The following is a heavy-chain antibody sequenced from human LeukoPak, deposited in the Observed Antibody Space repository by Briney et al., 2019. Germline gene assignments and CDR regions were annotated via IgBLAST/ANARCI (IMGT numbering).Heavy chain of an antibody. CDR1: GYSFTSYW. D-gene: IGHD3-10*01. J-gene: IGHJ5*02. V-gene: IGHV5-51*01. CDR3: ARGPLWFGELSTYNWFDP. CDR2: IYPGDSDT. Sequence: GESLKISCKGSGYSFTSYWIGWVRQMPGKGLEWMGIIYPGDSDTRYSPSFQGQVTISADKSISTAYLQWSSLKASDTAMYYCARGPLWFGELSTYNWFDPWGQGTLVTVSS.